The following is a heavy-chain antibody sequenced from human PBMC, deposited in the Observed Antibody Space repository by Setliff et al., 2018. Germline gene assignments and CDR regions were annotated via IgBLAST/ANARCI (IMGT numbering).Heavy chain of an antibody. J-gene: IGHJ4*02. CDR3: ARASDQALHYDILTGNYRGSSYFDS. CDR2: ISNDGTTT. CDR1: GFTVSKYW. D-gene: IGHD3-9*01. Sequence: PGGSLRLSCAASGFTVSKYWMHGVRQAPGKGLVCVSHISNDGTTTRYTDSVKGRFTVSRDNAKSTLFLQINSLRAEDTAVYYCARASDQALHYDILTGNYRGSSYFDSWGQGTLVTVSS. V-gene: IGHV3-74*01.